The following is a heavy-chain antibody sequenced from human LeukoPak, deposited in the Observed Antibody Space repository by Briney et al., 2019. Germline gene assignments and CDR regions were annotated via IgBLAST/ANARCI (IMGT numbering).Heavy chain of an antibody. CDR3: AREDYYDSSGYYLFDY. J-gene: IGHJ4*02. CDR1: GGTFSSYA. CDR2: IIPIFGTA. D-gene: IGHD3-22*01. Sequence: ASVKVSCKASGGTFSSYAISWVRQAPGQGLEWMGGIIPIFGTANYAQKFQGRVTITADESTSTAYMELSSLRSEDTAVYYCAREDYYDSSGYYLFDYWGQGTLVTVSS. V-gene: IGHV1-69*13.